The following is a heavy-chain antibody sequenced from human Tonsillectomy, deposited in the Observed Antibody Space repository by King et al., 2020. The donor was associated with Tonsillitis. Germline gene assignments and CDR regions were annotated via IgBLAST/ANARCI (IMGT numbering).Heavy chain of an antibody. Sequence: QLVQSGAEVKRSGASLKISCKGSGYSFTRYWIGWVRQMPGKGLEWMGIIYPGDSDTRYTPSFQGQVTISADKSISTAYLQWSSLKASDTAMYYCASHSSYCSTTSCYTGAFDIWGQGTMVTVSS. D-gene: IGHD2-2*02. J-gene: IGHJ3*02. CDR1: GYSFTRYW. CDR2: IYPGDSDT. V-gene: IGHV5-51*03. CDR3: ASHSSYCSTTSCYTGAFDI.